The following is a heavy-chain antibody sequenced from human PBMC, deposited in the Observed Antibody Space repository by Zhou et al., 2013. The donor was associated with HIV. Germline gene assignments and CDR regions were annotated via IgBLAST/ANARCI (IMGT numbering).Heavy chain of an antibody. CDR1: GYILTALS. CDR2: FDPEDGET. V-gene: IGHV1-24*01. CDR3: ARDRTDYYDSSAYYPNWFDP. J-gene: IGHJ5*02. Sequence: QVQLVQSGAGVKKPGASVTVSCKVSGYILTALSIHWVRQAPGEGLEWMGGFDPEDGETIYARNFRGRVTMTEDTSTDTAYMDLSSLTSEDTAVYYCARDRTDYYDSSAYYPNWFDPWGQGTLVTVSS. D-gene: IGHD3-22*01.